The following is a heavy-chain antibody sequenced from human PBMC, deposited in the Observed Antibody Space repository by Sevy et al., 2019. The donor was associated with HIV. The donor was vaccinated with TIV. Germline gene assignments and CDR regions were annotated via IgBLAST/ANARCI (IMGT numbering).Heavy chain of an antibody. CDR2: TRNKADSYTT. CDR1: GFTFSDHY. J-gene: IGHJ4*02. V-gene: IGHV3-72*01. CDR3: ATHAGIAAAGRVFDY. D-gene: IGHD6-13*01. Sequence: GSLRLSCAASGFTFSDHYMEWVRQAPGKGLEWVGRTRNKADSYTTEYAASVKGRFTISRDDSKNTLYLQMNSLKTEDTAVYYCATHAGIAAAGRVFDYWGQGTLVTVSS.